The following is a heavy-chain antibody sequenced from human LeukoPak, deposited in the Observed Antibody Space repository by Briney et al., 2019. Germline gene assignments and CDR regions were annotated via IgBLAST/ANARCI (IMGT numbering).Heavy chain of an antibody. D-gene: IGHD5-18*01. Sequence: GGSLRLSCAASGFTFSSYSMNWVRQAPGKGLEWVSSISSSSSYIYYADSVKGRFTISRDNAKNSLYLQMNSLRAEDTAVYYCAVDTAMAKEYYFDYWGQGTLVTVSS. CDR3: AVDTAMAKEYYFDY. J-gene: IGHJ4*02. CDR1: GFTFSSYS. V-gene: IGHV3-21*01. CDR2: ISSSSSYI.